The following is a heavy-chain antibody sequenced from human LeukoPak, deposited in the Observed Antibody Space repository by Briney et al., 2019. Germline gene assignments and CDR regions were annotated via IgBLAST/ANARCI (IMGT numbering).Heavy chain of an antibody. Sequence: SETLSLTCTRSGGSISSSSYYWGWIRQPRGKGLEWIGSIYYSGSTYYNPSLKSRVTISVDTSKNQFSLKLSSVTAADTAVYYCASFHGGNLLRPYYYYMDVWGKGITVTVSS. V-gene: IGHV4-39*01. CDR1: GGSISSSSYY. CDR3: ASFHGGNLLRPYYYYMDV. D-gene: IGHD4-23*01. J-gene: IGHJ6*03. CDR2: IYYSGST.